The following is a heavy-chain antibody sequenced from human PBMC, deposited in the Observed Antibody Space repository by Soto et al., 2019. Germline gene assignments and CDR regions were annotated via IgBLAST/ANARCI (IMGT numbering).Heavy chain of an antibody. V-gene: IGHV4-38-2*01. CDR3: ARNRSSTSHHGLFAY. D-gene: IGHD2-2*01. Sequence: SETLSLTCAFSCSTVTSGYYWCGIRQAPGKGQEWFGSIKHSGNFYARGSTYYNPSPKSRVTISVDTCKSQFSLNLRSVRDAETAVYYCARNRSSTSHHGLFAYWGQGILVTVSS. CDR1: CSTVTSGYY. J-gene: IGHJ4*02. CDR2: IKHSGNFYARGST.